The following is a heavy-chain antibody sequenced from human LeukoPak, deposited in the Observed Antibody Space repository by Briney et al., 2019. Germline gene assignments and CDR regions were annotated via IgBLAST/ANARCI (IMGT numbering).Heavy chain of an antibody. V-gene: IGHV3-11*04. CDR1: GFTFSDYY. D-gene: IGHD3-22*01. J-gene: IGHJ4*02. Sequence: PGGSLRLSCAASGFTFSDYYMSRIRQAPGEGLEWVSYISSSGSTIYYADSVKGRFTISRDNAKNSLYLQMNSLRAEDTAVYYCARALYYYDSSGYYPLDYWGQGTLVTVSS. CDR3: ARALYYYDSSGYYPLDY. CDR2: ISSSGSTI.